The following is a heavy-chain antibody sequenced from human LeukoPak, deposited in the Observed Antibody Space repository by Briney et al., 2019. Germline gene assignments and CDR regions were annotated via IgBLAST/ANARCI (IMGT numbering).Heavy chain of an antibody. CDR1: GYTFTGYY. D-gene: IGHD3-22*01. V-gene: IGHV1-2*04. CDR2: INPNSGGT. CDR3: ARDTAMPTYYYDSSGYPHFDY. J-gene: IGHJ4*02. Sequence: ASVKVSCKASGYTFTGYYMHWVRLAPGQGLEWMGWINPNSGGTNYAQKFQGWVTMTRDTSISTAYMELSRLRSDDTAVYYCARDTAMPTYYYDSSGYPHFDYWGQGTLVTVSS.